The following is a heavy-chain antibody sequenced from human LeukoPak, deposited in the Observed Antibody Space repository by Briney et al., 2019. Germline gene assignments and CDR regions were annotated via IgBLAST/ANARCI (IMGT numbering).Heavy chain of an antibody. CDR3: AKGQPGDPFDY. D-gene: IGHD1-14*01. CDR1: GFAFSTYW. J-gene: IGHJ4*02. V-gene: IGHV3-74*01. CDR2: ISTDGSTT. Sequence: GGSLRLSCAASGFAFSTYWMHWVRQAPGKGLVLVSRISTDGSTTTYADSVKGRFTISRDNSKNTLYLQMNSLRAEDTAVYYCAKGQPGDPFDYWGQGTLVTVSS.